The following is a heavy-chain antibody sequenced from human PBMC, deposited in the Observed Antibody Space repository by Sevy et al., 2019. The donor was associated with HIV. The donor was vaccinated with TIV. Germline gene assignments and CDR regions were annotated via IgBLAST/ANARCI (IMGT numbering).Heavy chain of an antibody. D-gene: IGHD2-2*01. J-gene: IGHJ4*02. CDR1: DDSINSYY. CDR3: ARGAVVIGTAATPVLDF. CDR2: IYNNIGST. Sequence: SETLSLTCSVSDDSINSYYWSWIRQPPGKGLEWIGYIYNNIGSTSYNPSLTSRVTISVDTSKNHFSLKLTSVIAADTAIYYCARGAVVIGTAATPVLDFWGLGSLVTVSS. V-gene: IGHV4-59*08.